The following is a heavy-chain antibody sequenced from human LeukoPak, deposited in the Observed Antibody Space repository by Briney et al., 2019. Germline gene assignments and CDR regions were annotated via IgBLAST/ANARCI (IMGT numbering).Heavy chain of an antibody. J-gene: IGHJ4*02. D-gene: IGHD5-18*01. Sequence: ASVKVSCKASGYTFTGYYMHWVRQAPGQGLEWMGWINPNSGGTNYAQKFQGRVTMTRDTSISTAYMELSRLRSDDTAVYYCARDFFRVRPAMARLIGYWGQGTLVTVSS. CDR3: ARDFFRVRPAMARLIGY. CDR2: INPNSGGT. V-gene: IGHV1-2*02. CDR1: GYTFTGYY.